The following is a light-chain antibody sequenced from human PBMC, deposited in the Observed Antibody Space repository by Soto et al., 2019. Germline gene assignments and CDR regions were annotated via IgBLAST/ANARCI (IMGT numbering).Light chain of an antibody. V-gene: IGKV3-11*01. J-gene: IGKJ1*01. CDR1: QSVGSY. CDR3: QQRSSWPRT. CDR2: ETS. Sequence: EIVLTQSPATLSLSPGERATLSCRASQSVGSYLTWYQQKPGQAPRLLIYETSKRATGIPARFSGSGSGTDFTLPISSLEAEDFAVYYCQQRSSWPRTFGQGSKVEIK.